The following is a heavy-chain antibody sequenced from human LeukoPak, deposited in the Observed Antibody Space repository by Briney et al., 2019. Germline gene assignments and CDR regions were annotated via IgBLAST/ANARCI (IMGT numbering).Heavy chain of an antibody. CDR1: GGSISSGGYY. CDR2: IYHSGST. J-gene: IGHJ5*02. Sequence: PSQTLSLTCTVSGGSISSGGYYWSWIRQPPGKGLEWIGYIYHSGSTYYNPSLKSRVTISVDRSKNQFSLKLSSVTAADTAVYYCARGIVAQFKSFDPWGQGTLVTVSS. CDR3: ARGIVAQFKSFDP. V-gene: IGHV4-30-2*01. D-gene: IGHD1-26*01.